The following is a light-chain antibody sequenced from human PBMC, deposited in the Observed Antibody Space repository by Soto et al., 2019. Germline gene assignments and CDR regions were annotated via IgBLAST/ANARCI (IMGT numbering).Light chain of an antibody. CDR1: QSVSSSY. V-gene: IGKV3-20*01. J-gene: IGKJ2*01. CDR3: QQYDTSIWAYT. CDR2: GAS. Sequence: EVVLTQSPVTLYLSPGERATLSCRASQSVSSSYLAWYQQKPGQAPRLLIYGASIRATGIPDRFSGSGSGTDFTVTISRLEPEDFAGYYCQQYDTSIWAYTFGQGTKLEIK.